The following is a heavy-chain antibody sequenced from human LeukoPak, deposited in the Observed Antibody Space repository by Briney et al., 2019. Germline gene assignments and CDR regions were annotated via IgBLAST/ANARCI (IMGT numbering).Heavy chain of an antibody. J-gene: IGHJ4*02. D-gene: IGHD3-10*01. V-gene: IGHV3-48*03. CDR1: GFTFSSHD. CDR3: AREGSSYAPSEPFYFDY. Sequence: GGSLRLSCTDSGFTFSSHDMNWVRQAPGKGLEWGSYISSGGYTTRYADSVKGRFTISRDNAKNSLYLQMNSLRAEDTAVYYCAREGSSYAPSEPFYFDYWGQGTLVTVSS. CDR2: ISSGGYTT.